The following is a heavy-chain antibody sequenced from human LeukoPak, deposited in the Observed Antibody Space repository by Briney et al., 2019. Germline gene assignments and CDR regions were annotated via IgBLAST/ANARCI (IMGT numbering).Heavy chain of an antibody. CDR1: GFAFSNSW. Sequence: GGSLRLSCAASGFAFSNSWMHWVRQSPGKGLVRVSRIISDGSRTSYADSVKGRFTISRDNAKNTLYLQMNSLRAEDTAVYYCARDGSLPDYWGQGTLATVSS. CDR3: ARDGSLPDY. J-gene: IGHJ4*02. CDR2: IISDGSRT. V-gene: IGHV3-74*01.